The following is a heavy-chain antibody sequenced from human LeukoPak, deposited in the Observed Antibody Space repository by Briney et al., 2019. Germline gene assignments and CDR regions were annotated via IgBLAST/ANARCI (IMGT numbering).Heavy chain of an antibody. CDR1: GYTFTSYG. J-gene: IGHJ6*03. CDR2: ISAYNGNT. CDR3: ARASRRYCSSTSCYTHYYYYYMDV. V-gene: IGHV1-18*01. Sequence: ASVKVSCKASGYTFTSYGISWVRQAPGQGLEWMGWISAYNGNTNYAQKLQGRVTMTTDTSTSTAYMELRSLRSDDTAVYYCARASRRYCSSTSCYTHYYYYYMDVWGKGTTVTVSS. D-gene: IGHD2-2*02.